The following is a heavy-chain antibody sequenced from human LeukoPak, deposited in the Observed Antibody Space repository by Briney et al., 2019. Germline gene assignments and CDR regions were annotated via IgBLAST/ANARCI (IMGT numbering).Heavy chain of an antibody. V-gene: IGHV1-2*02. J-gene: IGHJ4*02. CDR2: INPNSGGT. Sequence: GASVKVSCKASGYTFTGYYMHWERQAPGQGLEWMGWINPNSGGTNYAQKFQGRVTMTRDTSISTAYMGLSRLRSDDTAVYYCARAGYSYGYYFDYWGQGTLVTVPS. D-gene: IGHD5-18*01. CDR1: GYTFTGYY. CDR3: ARAGYSYGYYFDY.